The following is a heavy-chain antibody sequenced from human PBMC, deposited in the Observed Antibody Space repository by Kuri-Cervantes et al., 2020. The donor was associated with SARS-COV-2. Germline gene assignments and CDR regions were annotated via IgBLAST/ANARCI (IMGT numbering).Heavy chain of an antibody. CDR3: ARARVGVFDF. J-gene: IGHJ4*02. CDR2: ISSDGINK. Sequence: GESLKISCGASEFRFSFDGVHWVRQAPGKGLEWVAMISSDGINKSYADSVKGRFTISRDNSRNTLYLQIISLRTEDTAVFYCARARVGVFDFWGQGALVTVSS. D-gene: IGHD2-21*01. CDR1: EFRFSFDG. V-gene: IGHV3-30*04.